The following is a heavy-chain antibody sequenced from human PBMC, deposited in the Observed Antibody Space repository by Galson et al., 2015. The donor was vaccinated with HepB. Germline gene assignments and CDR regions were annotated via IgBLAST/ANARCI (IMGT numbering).Heavy chain of an antibody. Sequence: SVKVSCKASGYTFTSYAMNWVRQAPGQRLEWMGWINAGNGKTNYSQKFQGRVTITRDKSASTAYMELSSLRSEDTAVYYCAIIAVACTPLGYWGQGTLVTVSS. CDR3: AIIAVACTPLGY. J-gene: IGHJ4*02. D-gene: IGHD6-19*01. CDR2: INAGNGKT. CDR1: GYTFTSYA. V-gene: IGHV1-3*01.